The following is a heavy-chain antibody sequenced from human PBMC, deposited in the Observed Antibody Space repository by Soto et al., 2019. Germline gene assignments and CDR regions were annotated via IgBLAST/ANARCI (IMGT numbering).Heavy chain of an antibody. CDR1: GGSVSSSSYY. CDR2: IYYSGST. D-gene: IGHD6-19*01. CDR3: ARHLGGIAVYYYYYMDV. V-gene: IGHV4-39*01. J-gene: IGHJ6*03. Sequence: SETLSLTCTVSGGSVSSSSYYWGWIRQPPGKGLEWIGSIYYSGSTYYNPSLKSRVTISVDTSKNQFSLKLSSVTAADTAVYYCARHLGGIAVYYYYYMDVWGKGTTVTVSS.